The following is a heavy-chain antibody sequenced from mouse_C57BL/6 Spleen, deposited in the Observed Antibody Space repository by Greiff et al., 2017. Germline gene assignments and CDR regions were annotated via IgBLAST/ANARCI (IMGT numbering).Heavy chain of an antibody. D-gene: IGHD1-1*01. CDR2: IDPSDSET. CDR1: GYTFTSYW. CDR3: ARGDGSPDY. J-gene: IGHJ2*01. V-gene: IGHV1-52*01. Sequence: QVQLQQPGTELVRPGSSVKLSCKASGYTFTSYWMHWVKQRPIQGLEWIGNIDPSDSETHYNQKFKDKATLTVDKSSSTAYMQLSSLTSEDSAVYYCARGDGSPDYWGQGTTLTVSS.